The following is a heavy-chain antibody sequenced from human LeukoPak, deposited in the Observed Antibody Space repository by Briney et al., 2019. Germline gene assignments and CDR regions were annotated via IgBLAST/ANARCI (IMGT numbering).Heavy chain of an antibody. CDR2: IKQDGSEK. CDR3: VRALGSSSADY. D-gene: IGHD6-6*01. CDR1: GFTFSNYW. J-gene: IGHJ4*02. Sequence: GGSLRLSCAASGFTFSNYWMSWVRQAPGKGLEWVANIKQDGSEKYYVDSVEGRFTISRDNAKNSLSLQMDSLRGEDTAVYYCVRALGSSSADYWGQGTLVTVSS. V-gene: IGHV3-7*01.